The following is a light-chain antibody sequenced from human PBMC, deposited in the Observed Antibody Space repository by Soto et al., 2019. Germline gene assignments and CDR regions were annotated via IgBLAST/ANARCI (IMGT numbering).Light chain of an antibody. V-gene: IGKV3-20*01. J-gene: IGKJ1*01. Sequence: EIVLTQSPGTLSLSPGERATLYCRASQSVSSSYLAWYQQKPGQAPGLLIYAASSRATGIPDRFSGSGSGTDFTLTISRLEPEDFAVYYCQQYGSSRTFGQGTKLEIK. CDR3: QQYGSSRT. CDR2: AAS. CDR1: QSVSSSY.